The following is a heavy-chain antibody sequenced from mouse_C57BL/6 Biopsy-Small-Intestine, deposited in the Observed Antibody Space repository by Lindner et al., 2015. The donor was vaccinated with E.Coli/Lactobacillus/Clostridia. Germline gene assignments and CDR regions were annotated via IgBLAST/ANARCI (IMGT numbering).Heavy chain of an antibody. D-gene: IGHD2-4*01. CDR2: ILPGSGST. J-gene: IGHJ1*03. Sequence: VQLQESGPELVKPGASVKLSCKATGYTFTGYWIEWVKQRPGHGLEWIGEILPGSGSTNYNEKFKGKATFTADTSSNTAYMQLSSLTSEDSAVYFCARGHYDYPYWYFDVWGTGTTVTVSS. CDR3: ARGHYDYPYWYFDV. CDR1: GYTFTGYW. V-gene: IGHV1-9*01.